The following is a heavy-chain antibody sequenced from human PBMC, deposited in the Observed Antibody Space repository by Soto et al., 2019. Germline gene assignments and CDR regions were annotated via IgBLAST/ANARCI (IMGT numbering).Heavy chain of an antibody. CDR1: GVTFSSYA. V-gene: IGHV1-69*18. CDR3: AKDASWGGGGGES. J-gene: IGHJ4*02. Sequence: QVQLVQSGAEVKKPGSSVNVSCSASGVTFSSYAFTWVRQAPGQGLEWMGNIIPVFRTSNYAQRFQGRLTISADESTNTVEMQLSSLRSEDTAVNFWAKDASWGGGGGESWGQGTLVIVS. D-gene: IGHD3-16*01. CDR2: IIPVFRTS.